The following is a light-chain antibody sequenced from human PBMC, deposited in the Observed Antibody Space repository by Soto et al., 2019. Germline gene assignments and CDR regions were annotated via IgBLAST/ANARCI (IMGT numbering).Light chain of an antibody. Sequence: EIVMTQSPATLSVSPGERATLSCRASQSVSSSYLAWYQQKPGQAPRLLIYGASSRATGIPDRFSGGGSGTDFTLTISSLEPEDFAVYYCQQRSNWLFGGGTKVDIK. V-gene: IGKV3D-20*02. CDR2: GAS. J-gene: IGKJ4*01. CDR1: QSVSSSY. CDR3: QQRSNWL.